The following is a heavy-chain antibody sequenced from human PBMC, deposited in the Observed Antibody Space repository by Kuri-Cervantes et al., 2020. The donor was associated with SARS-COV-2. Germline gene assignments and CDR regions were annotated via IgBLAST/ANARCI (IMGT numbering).Heavy chain of an antibody. CDR3: ASQDIVVVPAANAFDI. CDR1: GFTVSSNY. Sequence: GGSLRLSCAASGFTVSSNYMSWVRQAPGKGLEWVSVIYSGGSTYYADSVKGRFTISRDNAKNSLYLQMNSLRAEDTAVYYCASQDIVVVPAANAFDIWGQGKMVTVSS. V-gene: IGHV3-53*01. J-gene: IGHJ3*02. CDR2: IYSGGST. D-gene: IGHD2-2*01.